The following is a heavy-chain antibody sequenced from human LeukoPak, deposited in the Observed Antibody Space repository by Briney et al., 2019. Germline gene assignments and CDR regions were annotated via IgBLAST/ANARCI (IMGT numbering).Heavy chain of an antibody. D-gene: IGHD3-22*01. Sequence: ASVKVSCKASGYTFTGYYMHWVRQAPGQGLEWMGRINPNSGDTNYAQKFQGWVTMTRDTSISTAYMELSRLRSDDTAVYYCARGEPYYYDSSGYYWFDYWGQGTLVTVSS. V-gene: IGHV1-2*04. J-gene: IGHJ4*02. CDR1: GYTFTGYY. CDR2: INPNSGDT. CDR3: ARGEPYYYDSSGYYWFDY.